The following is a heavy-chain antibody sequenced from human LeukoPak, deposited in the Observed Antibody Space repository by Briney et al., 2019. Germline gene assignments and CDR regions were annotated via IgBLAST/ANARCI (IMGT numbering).Heavy chain of an antibody. Sequence: GALILSGSASGFPFISYSMNGVRQAPGKGLEGVSGVSGSGGSTFYADSVKGRFTIYRDNSKNMLYLQMNILRPEDTAAYYCTSTSTYHYDSSDYYWGQGTLVTVSS. J-gene: IGHJ4*02. V-gene: IGHV3-23*01. CDR1: GFPFISYS. CDR2: VSGSGGST. D-gene: IGHD3-22*01. CDR3: TSTSTYHYDSSDYY.